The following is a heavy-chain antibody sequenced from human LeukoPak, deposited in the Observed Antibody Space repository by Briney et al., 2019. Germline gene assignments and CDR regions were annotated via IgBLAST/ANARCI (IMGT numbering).Heavy chain of an antibody. V-gene: IGHV4-61*02. CDR3: VSQLTHYMDV. J-gene: IGHJ6*03. Sequence: SQTLSLTCTVSGGSISSGNYYWSWIRQPAGKGLEWIGRIYTSGSTNYNPTLRSRVAISADTSKNQVSLNLNSVNAADTAVYYCVSQLTHYMDVWGKGTTVTVSS. D-gene: IGHD3-9*01. CDR2: IYTSGST. CDR1: GGSISSGNYY.